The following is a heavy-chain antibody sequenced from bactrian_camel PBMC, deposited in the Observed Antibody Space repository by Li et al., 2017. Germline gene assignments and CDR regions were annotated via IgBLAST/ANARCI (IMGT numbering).Heavy chain of an antibody. CDR1: EYMFSVCG. J-gene: IGHJ6*01. Sequence: VQLVESGGGSVQAGGSLKLSCAASEYMFSVCGMGWFRQAPGKGLEWVSSIDGTLSQSGRNEFYADSVKGRFTISKEGTTVYLQMNSLKPEDTAMYYCAAVRYGVTWYPLCRARSADFGYWGQGTQVTVS. V-gene: IGHV3S40*01. CDR3: AAVRYGVTWYPLCRARSADFGY. CDR2: IDGTLSQSGRNE. D-gene: IGHD6*01.